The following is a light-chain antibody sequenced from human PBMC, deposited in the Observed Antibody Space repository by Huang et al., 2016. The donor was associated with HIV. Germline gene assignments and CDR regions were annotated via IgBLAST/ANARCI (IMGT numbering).Light chain of an antibody. CDR3: QQYNNWPPLT. Sequence: EIVMTQSPGTLSVSPGERATLSCRASQSVSSNLAWYQQKPGQAPRLLIYGASTRGTGIPARFSGSGSGTEFTLTISSLQSEDFAVYYCQQYNNWPPLTFGGGTKVEIK. J-gene: IGKJ4*01. V-gene: IGKV3-15*01. CDR1: QSVSSN. CDR2: GAS.